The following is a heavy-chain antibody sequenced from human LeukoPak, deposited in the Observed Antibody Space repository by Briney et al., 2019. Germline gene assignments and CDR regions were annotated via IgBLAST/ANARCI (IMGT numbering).Heavy chain of an antibody. J-gene: IGHJ3*02. Sequence: PGGSLRLSCAASGFTFVNYGFHWVRQAPGKALEWVAFISYNGNKKYGDSVKGRFTISRDNSKNTLYLQMNGLRPEDTAVYCCARDPLDISRWANAFDIWGQGTMVTVSS. D-gene: IGHD2-2*03. V-gene: IGHV3-30*03. CDR3: ARDPLDISRWANAFDI. CDR1: GFTFVNYG. CDR2: ISYNGNKK.